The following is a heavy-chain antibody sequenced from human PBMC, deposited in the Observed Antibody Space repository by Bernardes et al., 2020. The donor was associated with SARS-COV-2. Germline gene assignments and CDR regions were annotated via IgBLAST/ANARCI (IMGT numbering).Heavy chain of an antibody. J-gene: IGHJ4*02. CDR2: ISSYSNYI. Sequence: GGSLRLSCAASGFTFSNFSMNWVRQAPGKGLEWVSSISSYSNYIYYGDSVKGRFTISRDNAKKSLFLQMNSLRAEDTAIYYCARMGGSSDWPPFDSWGQGTLVTVSS. D-gene: IGHD6-19*01. CDR1: GFTFSNFS. CDR3: ARMGGSSDWPPFDS. V-gene: IGHV3-21*01.